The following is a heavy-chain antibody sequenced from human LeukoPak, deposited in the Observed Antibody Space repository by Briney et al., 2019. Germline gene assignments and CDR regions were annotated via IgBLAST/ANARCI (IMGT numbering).Heavy chain of an antibody. V-gene: IGHV1-2*06. CDR2: INPNSGGT. CDR3: ARDWLGLNWFDP. J-gene: IGHJ5*02. D-gene: IGHD3-10*01. CDR1: GYTFTGYY. Sequence: ASVKVSCKASGYTFTGYYMHWVRQAPGQGLEWMGRINPNSGGTNYAQKFQGRVTMTRDTSISTAYMELSRLRSDDTAVYYCARDWLGLNWFDPWGQGTLVTVSS.